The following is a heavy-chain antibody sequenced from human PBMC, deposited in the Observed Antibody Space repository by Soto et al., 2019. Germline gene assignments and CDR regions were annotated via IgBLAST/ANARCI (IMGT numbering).Heavy chain of an antibody. Sequence: SATLSLTCTVSGGSICSSSYDWGWIRQPPGKGLEWIGSIYYSGSTYYNPSLKSRVTISVDTSKNQSSLKLSSVTAADTAVYYCACPSYSSSFSYYYYGMDVWGQGTTVTVSS. D-gene: IGHD6-6*01. CDR3: ACPSYSSSFSYYYYGMDV. CDR1: GGSICSSSYD. V-gene: IGHV4-39*01. J-gene: IGHJ6*02. CDR2: IYYSGST.